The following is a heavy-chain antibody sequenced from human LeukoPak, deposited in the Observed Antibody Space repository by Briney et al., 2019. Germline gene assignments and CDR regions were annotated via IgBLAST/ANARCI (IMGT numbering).Heavy chain of an antibody. V-gene: IGHV4-59*01. CDR2: IYYSGST. CDR1: GGSISSYY. J-gene: IGHJ3*02. Sequence: ASETLSLTCTVSGGSISSYYWSWIRQPPGKGLEWIGYIYYSGSTNYNPSLKSRVAISVDTSKNQFSLKLSSVTAADTAVYYCASYMVRESNAFDIWGQGTMVTVSS. D-gene: IGHD3-10*01. CDR3: ASYMVRESNAFDI.